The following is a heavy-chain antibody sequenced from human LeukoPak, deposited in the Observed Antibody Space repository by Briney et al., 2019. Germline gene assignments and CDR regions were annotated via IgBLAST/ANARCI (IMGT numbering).Heavy chain of an antibody. CDR2: ISWNSGSI. CDR1: GFTFDDYA. D-gene: IGHD2-2*01. CDR3: AKDAQPYQLPLSRLDP. J-gene: IGHJ5*02. Sequence: GRSLRLSCAASGFTFDDYAMHWVRQAPGKGLGWVSGISWNSGSIGYADSVKGRFTISRDNAKNSLYLQMNSLRAEDTALYYCAKDAQPYQLPLSRLDPWGQGTLVTVSS. V-gene: IGHV3-9*01.